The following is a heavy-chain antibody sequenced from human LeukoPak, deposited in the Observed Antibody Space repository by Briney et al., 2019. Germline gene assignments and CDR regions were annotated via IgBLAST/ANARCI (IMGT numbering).Heavy chain of an antibody. CDR1: GFTFSSYW. CDR3: ARHPFDY. J-gene: IGHJ4*02. Sequence: PGGSLRLSCAASGFTFSSYWMSWVRQAPGKGLEWVANINQDGSAKYYVDFVKGRFTIPRDNAKNSLYLQMNCLRADDTALYYCARHPFDYWGQGTLVTVSS. CDR2: INQDGSAK. V-gene: IGHV3-7*03.